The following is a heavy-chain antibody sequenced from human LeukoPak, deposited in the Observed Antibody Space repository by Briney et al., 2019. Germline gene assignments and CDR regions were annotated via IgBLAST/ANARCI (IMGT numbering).Heavy chain of an antibody. J-gene: IGHJ4*02. CDR2: IYHSGST. CDR3: ARQQNDY. Sequence: SQTLSLTCAVSGGSISSGGYSWSWIRQPPGKGLEWIGYIYHSGSTYYNPSLKSRVTISVDTSKNQFSLKLSSVTAADTAVYYCARQQNDYWGQGTLVTVSS. CDR1: GGSISSGGYS. V-gene: IGHV4-30-2*01. D-gene: IGHD1/OR15-1a*01.